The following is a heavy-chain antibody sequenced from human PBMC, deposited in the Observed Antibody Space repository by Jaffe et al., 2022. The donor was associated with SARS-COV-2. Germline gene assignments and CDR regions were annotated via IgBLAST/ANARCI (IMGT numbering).Heavy chain of an antibody. Sequence: EVQLVETGGGLIQPGGSLRLSCAASGFTVSSSYMSWVRQAPGKGLEWVSAVYSGGTTYYTESVKGRFTISRDNSKNTLYLQMNSLRADDTAVYFCARANYDSIGYYLLYWGQGTLVTVSS. V-gene: IGHV3-53*02. D-gene: IGHD3-22*01. CDR3: ARANYDSIGYYLLY. CDR2: VYSGGTT. J-gene: IGHJ4*02. CDR1: GFTVSSSY.